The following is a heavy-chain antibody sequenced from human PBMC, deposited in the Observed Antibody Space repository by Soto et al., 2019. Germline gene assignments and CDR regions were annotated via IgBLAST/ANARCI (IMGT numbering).Heavy chain of an antibody. CDR3: ARGWGSGNSYSDY. J-gene: IGHJ4*02. CDR2: ISSFSSTI. Sequence: PGGSLRLSCAASGFTFSSYAMNWVRQAPGKGLEWVSSISSFSSTIYYADSLKGRFTISRDDGKKSLYLQMNSLGAEDTPVYYCARGWGSGNSYSDYWGQGTLVTVSS. V-gene: IGHV3-48*01. CDR1: GFTFSSYA. D-gene: IGHD3-10*01.